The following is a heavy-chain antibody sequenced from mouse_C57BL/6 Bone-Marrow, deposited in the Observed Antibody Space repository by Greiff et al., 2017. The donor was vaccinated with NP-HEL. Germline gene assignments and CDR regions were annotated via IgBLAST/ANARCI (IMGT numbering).Heavy chain of an antibody. V-gene: IGHV10-1*01. CDR2: IRSKSNNYAT. Sequence: GGGLVQPKGSLKLSCAASGFSFNTYAMNWVRQAPGKGLEWVARIRSKSNNYATYYADSVKDRFTISRDDSESMLYLQMNNLKTEDTAMYYCVRQVYYFYYFDYWGQGTTLTVSS. CDR3: VRQVYYFYYFDY. J-gene: IGHJ2*01. D-gene: IGHD1-1*01. CDR1: GFSFNTYA.